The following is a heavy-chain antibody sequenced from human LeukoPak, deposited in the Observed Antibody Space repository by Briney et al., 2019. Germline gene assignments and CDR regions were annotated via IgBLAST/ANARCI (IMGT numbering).Heavy chain of an antibody. V-gene: IGHV4-4*07. Sequence: SETLSLTCTVSGGSISSHYWTWIRQPAGKGLEWIGRFYNSGSTNYNPSLKSRVTISVDTSKNQFSLKLSSVTAADTAVYYCASYRGSGWYKDGMAVWGQGTTVTVSS. CDR3: ASYRGSGWYKDGMAV. CDR2: FYNSGST. CDR1: GGSISSHY. D-gene: IGHD6-19*01. J-gene: IGHJ6*02.